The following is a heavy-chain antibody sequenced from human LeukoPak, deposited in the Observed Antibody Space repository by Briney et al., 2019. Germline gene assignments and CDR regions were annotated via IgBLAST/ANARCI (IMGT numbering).Heavy chain of an antibody. J-gene: IGHJ4*02. Sequence: GGSPRLSCAASAFSLNAYNMNWVRQAPGKGLEWVSSISSSSSYIYYADSVKGRFTISRDNAKNSLYLQMNSLRAEDTAVYYCAREHIVGATTGAQAIDYWGQGTLVTVSS. D-gene: IGHD1-26*01. CDR3: AREHIVGATTGAQAIDY. CDR1: AFSLNAYN. CDR2: ISSSSSYI. V-gene: IGHV3-21*01.